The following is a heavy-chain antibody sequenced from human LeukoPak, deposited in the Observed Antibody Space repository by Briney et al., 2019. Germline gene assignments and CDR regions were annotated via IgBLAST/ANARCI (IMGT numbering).Heavy chain of an antibody. CDR3: ARTPPKGDIDN. CDR2: MSPKSGNT. CDR1: GYTFTNYD. J-gene: IGHJ4*02. V-gene: IGHV1-8*01. Sequence: SVKVSCKASGYTFTNYDINWVRQAPGQGLEWMGWMSPKSGNTGYAQKFQGRVTMTSDTSIRTAYMELSSLTSEDTAVYYCARTPPKGDIDNWGQGALVTVSS. D-gene: IGHD2-21*02.